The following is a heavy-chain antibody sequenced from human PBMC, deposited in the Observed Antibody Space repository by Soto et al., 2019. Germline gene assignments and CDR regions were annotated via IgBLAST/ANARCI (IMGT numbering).Heavy chain of an antibody. J-gene: IGHJ6*02. CDR2: IYYSGSS. D-gene: IGHD5-12*01. CDR1: GGSISNADYY. CDR3: ARAIVVTVGGMDV. Sequence: QVQLQESGPGLVKPSQTLSLTCTVSGGSISNADYYWSWVRQPPGKGLGWIGYIYYSGSSFFNPSLKSRVTMSKDTSKNQFSLRLTSVTAADTAVYYCARAIVVTVGGMDVWGRGTTVTVSS. V-gene: IGHV4-30-4*01.